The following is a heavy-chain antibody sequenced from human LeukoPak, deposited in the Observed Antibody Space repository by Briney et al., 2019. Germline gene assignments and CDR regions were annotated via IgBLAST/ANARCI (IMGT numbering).Heavy chain of an antibody. D-gene: IGHD3-3*01. Sequence: ASVKVSCKASGYTFTSYDINWVRQATGQGLEWMGWMNPNSGNTGYAQKFQGRVTMTRNTSIGTAYMELSSLRSEDTAVYYCATTQVVTIFGVVIYYYYYMDVWGKGTTVTVSS. J-gene: IGHJ6*03. V-gene: IGHV1-8*01. CDR3: ATTQVVTIFGVVIYYYYYMDV. CDR1: GYTFTSYD. CDR2: MNPNSGNT.